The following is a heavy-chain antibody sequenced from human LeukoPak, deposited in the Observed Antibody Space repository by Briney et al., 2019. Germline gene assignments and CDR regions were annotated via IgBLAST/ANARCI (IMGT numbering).Heavy chain of an antibody. CDR3: ARGLRGSSRGWNY. Sequence: SETLSLTCTVSGGSISSYYWSWIRQPPGKALEWIGYIYYSGSANYNPSLKSRVSISVDTSKNQFSLQLSSVTAADTAVYYCARGLRGSSRGWNYWGQGPLVTVSS. V-gene: IGHV4-59*12. J-gene: IGHJ4*02. CDR1: GGSISSYY. CDR2: IYYSGSA. D-gene: IGHD1-26*01.